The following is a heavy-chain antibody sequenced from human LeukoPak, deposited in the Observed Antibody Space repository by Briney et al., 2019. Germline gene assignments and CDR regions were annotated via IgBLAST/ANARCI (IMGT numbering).Heavy chain of an antibody. Sequence: GGSLRLSCAAFGFAFGNYAMGWVRQAPGKGLEWVSSIDSSGSYTPSADSVKGRFTISRDNSENTVYLQMNSLRAEDTAVYSCAKISTVTANFDHWGQGTLVTVSS. V-gene: IGHV3-23*01. J-gene: IGHJ4*02. CDR1: GFAFGNYA. D-gene: IGHD4-17*01. CDR3: AKISTVTANFDH. CDR2: IDSSGSYT.